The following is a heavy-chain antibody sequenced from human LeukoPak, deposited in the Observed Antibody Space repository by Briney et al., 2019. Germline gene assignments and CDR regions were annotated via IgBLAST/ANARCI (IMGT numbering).Heavy chain of an antibody. D-gene: IGHD3-22*01. V-gene: IGHV4-31*03. CDR3: ARALGSSGYGWFDP. CDR1: AGSISSGGYY. J-gene: IGHJ5*02. CDR2: IYCSGPT. Sequence: SQTLSLTCTVSAGSISSGGYYWSWIRQHPGEGLEWIGNIYCSGPTYYNPSLKSRLTISVDTSKNQFSLKLSSVTAADTAVYYCARALGSSGYGWFDPWGQGTLVTVSS.